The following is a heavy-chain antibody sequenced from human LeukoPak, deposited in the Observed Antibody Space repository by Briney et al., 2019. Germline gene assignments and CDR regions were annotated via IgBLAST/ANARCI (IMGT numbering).Heavy chain of an antibody. CDR2: INHSGST. Sequence: SETLSLTCAVYGGSFSGYYWSWIRQPPGKGLEWIGEINHSGSTNYNPSLKSRVTISVDTSKNQFSLKLSSVTAADTAVYYCARANSSGWDGEWFDPWGQGTLVTVSS. CDR1: GGSFSGYY. CDR3: ARANSSGWDGEWFDP. J-gene: IGHJ5*02. D-gene: IGHD6-19*01. V-gene: IGHV4-34*01.